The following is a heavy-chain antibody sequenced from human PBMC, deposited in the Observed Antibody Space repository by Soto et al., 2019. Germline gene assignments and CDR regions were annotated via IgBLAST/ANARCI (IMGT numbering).Heavy chain of an antibody. CDR2: ISAHNGNT. Sequence: QVPLVQSGAEVKKPGASVKVSCKGSGYTFTRYGITWVRQAPGQGLEWMGWISAHNGNTDYAQKLQGRVTVTRDTSTGTAYMELRSLSSDDTAVYYCARGRYGEYWGQGALVTVSS. CDR1: GYTFTRYG. J-gene: IGHJ4*02. V-gene: IGHV1-18*01. CDR3: ARGRYGEY. D-gene: IGHD3-10*01.